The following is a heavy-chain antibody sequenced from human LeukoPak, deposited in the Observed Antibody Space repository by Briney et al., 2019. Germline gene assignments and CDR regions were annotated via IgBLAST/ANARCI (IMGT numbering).Heavy chain of an antibody. Sequence: PSETLSLTCTVSGGSISNGDYYWSWLRQPPGKGLEWIGYIYYSGSTYYNPSLKSRVTISIDTSKNQFSLKLSSVTAADTAVYYCASRRGPDAFDIWGQGTMVTVSS. CDR2: IYYSGST. V-gene: IGHV4-30-4*01. J-gene: IGHJ3*02. CDR1: GGSISNGDYY. CDR3: ASRRGPDAFDI.